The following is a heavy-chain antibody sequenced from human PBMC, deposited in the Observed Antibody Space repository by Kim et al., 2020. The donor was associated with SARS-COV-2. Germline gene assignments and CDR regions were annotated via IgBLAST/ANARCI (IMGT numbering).Heavy chain of an antibody. D-gene: IGHD3-10*02. V-gene: IGHV1-69*04. CDR2: IIPMLDEV. Sequence: SVKVSCKASGGSFSSFAISWVRQAPGQGLEWVGRIIPMLDEVNYAQKFQGRVLITADKSTATAYMDLSRLRSGDTAVYYCARFSLFGELAEAFEMWGQGTRVTVSS. J-gene: IGHJ3*02. CDR1: GGSFSSFA. CDR3: ARFSLFGELAEAFEM.